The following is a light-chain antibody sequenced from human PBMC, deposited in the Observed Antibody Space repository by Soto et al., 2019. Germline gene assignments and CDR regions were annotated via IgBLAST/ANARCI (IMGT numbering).Light chain of an antibody. J-gene: IGKJ5*01. CDR3: QQYGTSTPIT. Sequence: EIVLTQSPGTLSLSPGERATLSCRASQSVYSSYLAWYQQKPGQAPRLLIYGASSRATGIPDRFSGSGSGRDFSLTINRLEHEDPEVYYCQQYGTSTPITFGQGTRLEI. CDR1: QSVYSSY. V-gene: IGKV3-20*01. CDR2: GAS.